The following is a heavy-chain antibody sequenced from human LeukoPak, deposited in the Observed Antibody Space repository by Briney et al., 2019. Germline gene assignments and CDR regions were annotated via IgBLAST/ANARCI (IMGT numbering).Heavy chain of an antibody. CDR1: GVSMNICSYY. CDR2: KYYSGST. Sequence: SETLSLTCDVSGVSMNICSYYWTWSRQPPGKGLEWLWYKYYSGSTRCNSALRSRLTSSLDTSTIQFSLRLPSVTAADTAVYYCARGRSYGFDFDSWGPGTLVIVPS. D-gene: IGHD5-18*01. CDR3: ARGRSYGFDFDS. J-gene: IGHJ4*02. V-gene: IGHV4-61*01.